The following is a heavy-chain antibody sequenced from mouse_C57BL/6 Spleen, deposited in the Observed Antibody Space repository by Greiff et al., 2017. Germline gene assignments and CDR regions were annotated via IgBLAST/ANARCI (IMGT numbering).Heavy chain of an antibody. J-gene: IGHJ1*03. CDR3: ASREYYGCRCVGYVEV. V-gene: IGHV1-64*01. CDR1: GYTFTSYW. Sequence: QVQLQQSGAELVKPGASVKLSCKASGYTFTSYWLHWVKQRPGQGLAWIGMIHPNSGSTHYNEKFKRKATLTVAKSASTAYGQRSSLTSEDSAVYYCASREYYGCRCVGYVEVWGTGTTVTVSS. D-gene: IGHD1-1*01. CDR2: IHPNSGST.